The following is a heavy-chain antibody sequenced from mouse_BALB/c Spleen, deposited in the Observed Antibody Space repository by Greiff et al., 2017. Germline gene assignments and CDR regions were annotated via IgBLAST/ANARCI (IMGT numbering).Heavy chain of an antibody. CDR3: ARRDYDLFAY. CDR1: GFTFSSYG. Sequence: EVHLVESGGGLVQPGGSLKLSCAASGFTFSSYGMSWVRQTPDKRLELVATINSNGGSTYYPDSVKGRFTISRDNAKNTLYLQMSSLKSEDTAMYYCARRDYDLFAYWGQGTLVTVSA. J-gene: IGHJ3*01. CDR2: INSNGGST. V-gene: IGHV5-6-3*01. D-gene: IGHD2-4*01.